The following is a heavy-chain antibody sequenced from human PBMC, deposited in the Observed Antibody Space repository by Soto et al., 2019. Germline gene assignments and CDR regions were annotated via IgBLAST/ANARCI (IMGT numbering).Heavy chain of an antibody. Sequence: PGGSLRLSCAASGFTFSSYAMSWVRQAPGKGLEWVSAISGSGGSTYDADNVKGRFTISRDNSKNTLFLQMNSLRAEDTVVYYCAKGVKYYYGSGSYYNMYYFDYWGQGT. V-gene: IGHV3-23*01. CDR1: GFTFSSYA. D-gene: IGHD3-10*01. CDR2: ISGSGGST. CDR3: AKGVKYYYGSGSYYNMYYFDY. J-gene: IGHJ4*02.